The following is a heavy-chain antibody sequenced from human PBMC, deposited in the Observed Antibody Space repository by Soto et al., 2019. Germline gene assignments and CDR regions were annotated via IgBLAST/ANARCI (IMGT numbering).Heavy chain of an antibody. CDR1: GFTFSSYA. J-gene: IGHJ3*02. V-gene: IGHV3-23*01. D-gene: IGHD1-26*01. Sequence: EVQLLESGGGLVQPGGSLRLSCAASGFTFSSYAMSWVRQAPRKGLEWVSGISGSGGSTYYADSVKGRFTISRDNSKNTLYLQMNSLRAEDTAVYYCAKHRGELPDAFDIWGQGTMVTVSS. CDR2: ISGSGGST. CDR3: AKHRGELPDAFDI.